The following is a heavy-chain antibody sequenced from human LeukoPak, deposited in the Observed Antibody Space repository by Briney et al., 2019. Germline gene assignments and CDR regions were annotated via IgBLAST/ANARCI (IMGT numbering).Heavy chain of an antibody. V-gene: IGHV1-69*05. CDR2: IIPIFGIS. D-gene: IGHD5-18*01. CDR1: GGTFSSYV. J-gene: IGHJ4*02. Sequence: SVKVSCKSSGGTFSSYVISWVRQAPGQGLEWMGRIIPIFGISKYAQKFQGRVTFTTDESTSTAYMEVSSLRSEDTAVYYCATARDTAMDPFDYWGQGALVTVSS. CDR3: ATARDTAMDPFDY.